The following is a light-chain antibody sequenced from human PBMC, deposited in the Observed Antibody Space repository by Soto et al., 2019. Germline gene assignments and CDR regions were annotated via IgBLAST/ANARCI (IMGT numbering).Light chain of an antibody. CDR1: QSIGDY. CDR3: QQSYSTPIT. CDR2: AAS. Sequence: DIQMTQSPSSLSASVGDRVTIICRASQSIGDYLNWYQQKPGKPPNLLIHAASSLQNGVTSRFSGSRSGTYFTLTISPLQPEDFATYYCQQSYSTPITFGLGKRLDLK. V-gene: IGKV1-39*01. J-gene: IGKJ5*01.